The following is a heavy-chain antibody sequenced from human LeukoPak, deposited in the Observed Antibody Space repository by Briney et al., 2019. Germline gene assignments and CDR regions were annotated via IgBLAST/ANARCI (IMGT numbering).Heavy chain of an antibody. V-gene: IGHV4-4*07. J-gene: IGHJ6*03. CDR2: IYTSGST. CDR1: GGSISSYY. Sequence: SETLSLTCTVSGGSISSYYWSWIRQPAGKGLEWIGRIYTSGSTNYNPSLKSRVTISVDKSKNQFSLKLSSVTAADTAVYYCASGYYYYMDVWGKGTTVTVSS. CDR3: ASGYYYYMDV.